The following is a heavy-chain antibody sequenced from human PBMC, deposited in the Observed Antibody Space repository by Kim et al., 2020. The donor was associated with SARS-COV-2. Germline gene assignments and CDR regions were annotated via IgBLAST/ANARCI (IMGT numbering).Heavy chain of an antibody. V-gene: IGHV3-7*01. Sequence: GGSLRLSCAASGFSFSLYAMSWVRQAPGKGLVWVSTIKRDGGATYYADSVKGRFTISRDDSKSSLSLQMTSLRAEDTAVYYCARATCGGGHFYYFDYW. CDR1: GFSFSLYA. D-gene: IGHD3-3*02. J-gene: IGHJ4*01. CDR3: ARATCGGGHFYYFDY. CDR2: IKRDGGAT.